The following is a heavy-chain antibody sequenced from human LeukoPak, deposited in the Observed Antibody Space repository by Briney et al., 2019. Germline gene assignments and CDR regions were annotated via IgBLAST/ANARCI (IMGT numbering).Heavy chain of an antibody. CDR3: TRGTREQQLVPRYFQH. V-gene: IGHV3-49*04. J-gene: IGHJ1*01. D-gene: IGHD6-13*01. CDR1: GFTFSNYA. CDR2: IRSKAYGGTT. Sequence: QSGGSLRLSCAASGFTFSNYAMSWVRQAPGKGLEWVGFIRSKAYGGTTEYAASVKGRFTISRDDSKSIAYLQMNSLKTEDTAVYYCTRGTREQQLVPRYFQHWGQGTLVTVSS.